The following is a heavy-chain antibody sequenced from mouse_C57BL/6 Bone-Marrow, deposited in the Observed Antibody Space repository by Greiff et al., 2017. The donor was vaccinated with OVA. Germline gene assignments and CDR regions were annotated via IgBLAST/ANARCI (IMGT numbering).Heavy chain of an antibody. J-gene: IGHJ4*01. CDR2: IYPGGGYT. V-gene: IGHV1-63*01. CDR3: ARGLRAMDY. Sequence: VKLMESGAELVRPGTSVKMSCKASGYTFTNYWIGWAKQRPGHGLEWIGDIYPGGGYTNYNEKFKGKATLTADKSSSTAYMQFSSLTSEDSAIYYCARGLRAMDYWGQGTSVTVSS. D-gene: IGHD3-3*01. CDR1: GYTFTNYW.